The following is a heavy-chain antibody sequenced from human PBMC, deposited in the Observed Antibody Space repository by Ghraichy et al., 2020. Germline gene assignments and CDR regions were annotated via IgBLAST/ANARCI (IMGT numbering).Heavy chain of an antibody. J-gene: IGHJ6*02. CDR3: AREGQTGATRGDYYYFGMDV. D-gene: IGHD2-8*02. V-gene: IGHV3-23*01. CDR2: ISDGGVRT. Sequence: GESLNISCAASGFTFNNYAVAWVRQAPGEGLEWVSTISDGGVRTFYSDSVKGRFTISRDNSRYMLYLQMNNLRADDTAVYYCAREGQTGATRGDYYYFGMDVWGQGTTVTVS. CDR1: GFTFNNYA.